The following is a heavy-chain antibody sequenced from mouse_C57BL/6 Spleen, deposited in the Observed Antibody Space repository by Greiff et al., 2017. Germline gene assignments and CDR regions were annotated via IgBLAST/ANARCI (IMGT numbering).Heavy chain of an antibody. V-gene: IGHV3-6*01. Sequence: DVQLQESGPGLVKPSQSLSLTCSVTGYSITSGYYWNWIRQFPGNKLEWMGYISYDGSNNYNPSLKNRISITRDTSKNQFFLKLNSVTTEDTATYYCAREIYYGNRGFAYWGQGTLVTVSA. D-gene: IGHD2-1*01. J-gene: IGHJ3*01. CDR1: GYSITSGYY. CDR2: ISYDGSN. CDR3: AREIYYGNRGFAY.